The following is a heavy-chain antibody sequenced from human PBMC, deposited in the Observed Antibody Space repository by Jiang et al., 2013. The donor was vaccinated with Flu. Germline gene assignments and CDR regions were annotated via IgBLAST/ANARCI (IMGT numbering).Heavy chain of an antibody. CDR2: IIPIFDIT. J-gene: IGHJ6*04. Sequence: GAEVKKPGSSVKVSCKASGGTFSSYTISWVRQAPGQGLEWMGRIIPIFDITNYAQKFQGRVTITADKSTSTAYMELSSLRSEDTAVYYCARDRAQLYFDSSGPLVDYYYGMDVWAKGTTVTVSS. CDR3: ARDRAQLYFDSSGPLVDYYYGMDV. CDR1: GGTFSSYT. V-gene: IGHV1-69*04. D-gene: IGHD3-22*01.